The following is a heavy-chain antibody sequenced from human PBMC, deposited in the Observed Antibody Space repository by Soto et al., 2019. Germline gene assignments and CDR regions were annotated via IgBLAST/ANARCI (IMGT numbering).Heavy chain of an antibody. CDR3: ARLGSSGWYQGSYFDY. CDR1: GGSISRGPYY. CDR2: ISHSGRN. J-gene: IGHJ4*02. V-gene: IGHV4-39*01. Sequence: QLQLQESGPGLVKPPETLSLTCTVSGGSISRGPYYWGWVRQPPGKGLEWIGTISHSGRNYYNPSLMGRVTISADTSKNHFSMRLTSVTAADTAVYFCARLGSSGWYQGSYFDYWGQGTLVTVSS. D-gene: IGHD6-19*01.